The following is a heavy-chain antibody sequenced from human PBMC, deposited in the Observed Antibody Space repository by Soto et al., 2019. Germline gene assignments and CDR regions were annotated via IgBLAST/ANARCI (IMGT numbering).Heavy chain of an antibody. CDR2: ITHSGST. CDR3: AGQLFYYGSGRYYYGLDV. CDR1: GGSFSDYY. J-gene: IGHJ6*02. D-gene: IGHD3-10*01. V-gene: IGHV4-34*02. Sequence: QVQLQQWGAGLLKPSETLSLTCTVYGGSFSDYYWSWIRQPPGKGLEWIGDITHSGSTNYNSSLKSLVSISLDTSKNQFSLKLSSVTAADTAVYYCAGQLFYYGSGRYYYGLDVWGQGTTVTVSS.